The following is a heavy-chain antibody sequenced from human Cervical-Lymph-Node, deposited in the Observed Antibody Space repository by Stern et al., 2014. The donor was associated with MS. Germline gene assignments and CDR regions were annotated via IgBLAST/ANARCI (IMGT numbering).Heavy chain of an antibody. CDR2: INTNTGTS. V-gene: IGHV7-4-1*02. D-gene: IGHD5-18*01. CDR3: ARDFVDTAMITRSDYLDS. Sequence: QVQLVQSGSELKEPGASVKVSCKASGYTLTNYPMNWVRQAPGQGLEWMGWINTNTGTSTYAQGFTGRFVFSLDTSVSTAYLHIRSLKAEDTAVYYCARDFVDTAMITRSDYLDSWGQGTLVTVSS. J-gene: IGHJ4*02. CDR1: GYTLTNYP.